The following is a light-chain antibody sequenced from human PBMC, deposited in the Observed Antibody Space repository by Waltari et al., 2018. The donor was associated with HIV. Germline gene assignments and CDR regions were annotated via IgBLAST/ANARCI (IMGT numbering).Light chain of an antibody. CDR2: NHI. CDR3: RSADRSGTWV. V-gene: IGLV3-25*03. CDR1: ALPKQY. J-gene: IGLJ3*02. Sequence: SYELTQPPSVSVSPGQTARITCSGDALPKQYAYWYQQKPGQAPVLGIYNHIERPSGIPERFSGSSSGTTVTLTISGVQAEDEADYYCRSADRSGTWVFGGGTKLTVL.